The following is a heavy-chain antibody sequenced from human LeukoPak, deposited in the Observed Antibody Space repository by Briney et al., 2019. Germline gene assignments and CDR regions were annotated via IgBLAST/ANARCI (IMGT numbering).Heavy chain of an antibody. CDR1: GGSFSGYY. J-gene: IGHJ6*02. CDR2: INHSGST. D-gene: IGHD3-9*01. CDR3: ARLARNYDILTGYYGTLGMDV. V-gene: IGHV4-34*01. Sequence: SETLSLTCAVYGGSFSGYYWSWIRQPPGKGLEWIGEINHSGSTNYNPSLKSRVTISVDTSKNQFSLKLSSVTAADTAVYYCARLARNYDILTGYYGTLGMDVWGQGTMVTVSS.